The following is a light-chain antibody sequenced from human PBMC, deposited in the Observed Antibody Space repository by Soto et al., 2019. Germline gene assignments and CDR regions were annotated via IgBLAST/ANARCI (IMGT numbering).Light chain of an antibody. Sequence: EIVMTQSPAPLSVSPGERATLSCRASQSVSSNLAWYQQKPGQAPRLLIYGASTRATGIPGRFSGSGSGTEFTLTLSILQSEDFAVYYCQQYNNWPRTFGQWTKVEIK. J-gene: IGKJ1*01. CDR1: QSVSSN. CDR2: GAS. V-gene: IGKV3-15*01. CDR3: QQYNNWPRT.